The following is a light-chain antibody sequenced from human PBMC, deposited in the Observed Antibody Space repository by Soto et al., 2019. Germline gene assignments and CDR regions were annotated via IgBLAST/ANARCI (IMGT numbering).Light chain of an antibody. CDR1: SSNIGAGYD. V-gene: IGLV1-40*01. CDR3: QSYDSIPSGSI. Sequence: QPVLTQPPSVSGAPGQRVTISCTGSSSNIGAGYDVHRDQQLPGTSPKLLIYGNSNRPSGVPDRFSGSKSGTSAYLAITGLQAEDEADYYFQSYDSIPSGSIFGGGTKVTVL. J-gene: IGLJ2*01. CDR2: GNS.